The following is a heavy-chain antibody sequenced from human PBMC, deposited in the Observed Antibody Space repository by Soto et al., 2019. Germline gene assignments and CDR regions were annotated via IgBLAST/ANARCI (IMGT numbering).Heavy chain of an antibody. CDR2: IYTSGST. V-gene: IGHV4-4*07. CDR3: ARGGIQLSYAFDN. CDR1: GDSGSNDY. J-gene: IGHJ4*02. Sequence: SANPSLTCSVSGDSGSNDYWTWVRQPAGKGLEHIGRIYTSGSTSYNPALKSGVTMSMDTSQTQIYLNLTSVTAADTAVYYCARGGIQLSYAFDNWGQGILVTVS. D-gene: IGHD5-18*01.